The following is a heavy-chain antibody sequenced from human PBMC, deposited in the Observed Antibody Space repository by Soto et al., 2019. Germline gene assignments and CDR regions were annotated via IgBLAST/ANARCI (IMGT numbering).Heavy chain of an antibody. CDR3: ARGVSGTYSFDC. V-gene: IGHV3-53*01. J-gene: IGHJ4*02. CDR2: IFSGGST. Sequence: EVQLVESGGDLIQPGGSLRLSCAASGFTVSSNYMSWVRQAPGKGLEWVSVIFSGGSTYYADSVKGRFTISRDNSKNTLYVQMNSLRAEDTAVYYCARGVSGTYSFDCWGQGTLVTVSS. CDR1: GFTVSSNY. D-gene: IGHD1-26*01.